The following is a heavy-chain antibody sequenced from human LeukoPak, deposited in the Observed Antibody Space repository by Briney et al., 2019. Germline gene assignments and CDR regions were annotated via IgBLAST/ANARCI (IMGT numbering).Heavy chain of an antibody. CDR1: GFTVSDNY. CDR2: IYSAGAT. V-gene: IGHV3-53*01. Sequence: GGSLRLSCAASGFTVSDNYMTWVRQAPGKGLEWVSSIYSAGATHYADSVKGRFTISRDSSKNTLFLHMNTLRAEDTAIYYCAKDRTVGASYWYFDLWGRGTLVTVSS. CDR3: AKDRTVGASYWYFDL. J-gene: IGHJ2*01. D-gene: IGHD1-26*01.